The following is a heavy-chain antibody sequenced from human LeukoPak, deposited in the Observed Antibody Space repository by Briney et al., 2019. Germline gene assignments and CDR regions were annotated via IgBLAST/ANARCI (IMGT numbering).Heavy chain of an antibody. Sequence: SETLSLTCAVYGGPFSGYYWSWIRQPPGKGLEWIGEINHSGSTNYNPSLKSRVTISVDTSKNQFSLKLSSVTAADTAVYYCARERLVTIHAFDIWGQGTMVTVSS. CDR2: INHSGST. CDR1: GGPFSGYY. D-gene: IGHD3/OR15-3a*01. CDR3: ARERLVTIHAFDI. J-gene: IGHJ3*02. V-gene: IGHV4-34*01.